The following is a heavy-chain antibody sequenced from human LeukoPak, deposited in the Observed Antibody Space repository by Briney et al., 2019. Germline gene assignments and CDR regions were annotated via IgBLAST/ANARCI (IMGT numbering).Heavy chain of an antibody. CDR3: ARVGAALGAFDI. CDR2: IYHSGST. Sequence: SQTLSLTCTVSGGSISSGGYYWSWIRQPPGKGLEWIGYIYHSGSTYYNPSLKSRVTISVDRSKNQFSLKLSSVTAADTAEYYCARVGAALGAFDIWGQGTMVTVSS. CDR1: GGSISSGGYY. D-gene: IGHD6-6*01. J-gene: IGHJ3*02. V-gene: IGHV4-30-2*01.